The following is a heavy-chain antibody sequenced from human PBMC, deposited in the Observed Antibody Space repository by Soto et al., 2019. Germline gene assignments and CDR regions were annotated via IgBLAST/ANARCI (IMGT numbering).Heavy chain of an antibody. D-gene: IGHD3-10*01. CDR3: ARNTMVRGVIITGAFDI. CDR1: GGTFSSYA. V-gene: IGHV1-69*06. J-gene: IGHJ3*02. CDR2: IIPIFGTA. Sequence: SVKVSCKASGGTFSSYAISWVRQAPGQGLEWMGGIIPIFGTANYAQKFQGRVTITADKSTSTAYMELSSLRSEDTAVYYCARNTMVRGVIITGAFDIWGQGTLVTV.